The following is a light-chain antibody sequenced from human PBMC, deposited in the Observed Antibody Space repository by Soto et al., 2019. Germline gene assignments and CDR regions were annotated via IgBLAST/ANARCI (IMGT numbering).Light chain of an antibody. V-gene: IGKV1-27*01. J-gene: IGKJ3*01. CDR3: QKYSSSPFT. Sequence: DIQMTQSPSSLSASVGDRVTITCRASQSISNYLAWYQQKPGKVPKLLIYAASTLQSGLPYRFSGSGSGTDFTLTISSLQPEDVATYYCQKYSSSPFTFGPGTKVDIK. CDR2: AAS. CDR1: QSISNY.